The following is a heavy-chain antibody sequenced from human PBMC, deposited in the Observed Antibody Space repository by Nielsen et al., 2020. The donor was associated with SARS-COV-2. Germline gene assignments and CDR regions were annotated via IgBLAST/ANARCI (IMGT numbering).Heavy chain of an antibody. CDR2: ISSSGSTI. J-gene: IGHJ5*02. CDR3: AREFKVRDIVVVPAAASYNWFDP. D-gene: IGHD2-2*01. CDR1: GFTFSSYW. Sequence: GESLKISCAASGFTFSSYWMSWVRQAPGEGLEWVSYISSSGSTIYYADSVKGRFTISRDNAKNSLYLQMNSLRAEDTAVYYCAREFKVRDIVVVPAAASYNWFDPWGQGTLVTVSS. V-gene: IGHV3-48*04.